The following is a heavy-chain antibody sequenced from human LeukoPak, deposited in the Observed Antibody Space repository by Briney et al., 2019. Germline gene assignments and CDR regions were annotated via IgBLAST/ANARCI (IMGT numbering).Heavy chain of an antibody. J-gene: IGHJ6*03. CDR2: INPNSGGT. Sequence: ASVKVSCKASGHTFTGYYMHWVRQAPGQGLEWMGGINPNSGGTNYAQKFQGRVTMTRDTAISTASRELSRWRSDDTAVYYCERGNALPITSSYYYYMDVWGKGTTVTVSS. CDR3: ERGNALPITSSYYYYMDV. D-gene: IGHD5-12*01. V-gene: IGHV1-2*02. CDR1: GHTFTGYY.